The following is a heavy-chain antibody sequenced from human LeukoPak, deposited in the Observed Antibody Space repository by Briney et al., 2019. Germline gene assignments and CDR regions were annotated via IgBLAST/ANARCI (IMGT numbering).Heavy chain of an antibody. CDR3: ARGTYSSSWYADY. D-gene: IGHD6-13*01. CDR1: GFTFSSYS. J-gene: IGHJ4*02. CDR2: ISSSSSYI. Sequence: GGSLRLSCAASGFTFSSYSMNWVRQAPGKGLEWVSSISSSSSYIYYADTVKGRFTISRDNAKNSLYLQMNSLRAEDTAVYYCARGTYSSSWYADYWGQGTLVTVSS. V-gene: IGHV3-21*01.